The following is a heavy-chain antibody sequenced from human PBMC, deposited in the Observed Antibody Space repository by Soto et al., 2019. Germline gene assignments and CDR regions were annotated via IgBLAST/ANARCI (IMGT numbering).Heavy chain of an antibody. Sequence: GGSLRLSCAASGFTFSSYGMHWVRQAPGKGLEWVAVIWYDGSNKYYADSVKGRFTISRDNSKNTLYLQMNSLRAEDTAVYDWARDAFIVGLRCLEWLPNYYFDYWGQGTLVTVSS. CDR2: IWYDGSNK. CDR1: GFTFSSYG. CDR3: ARDAFIVGLRCLEWLPNYYFDY. V-gene: IGHV3-33*01. J-gene: IGHJ4*02. D-gene: IGHD3-3*01.